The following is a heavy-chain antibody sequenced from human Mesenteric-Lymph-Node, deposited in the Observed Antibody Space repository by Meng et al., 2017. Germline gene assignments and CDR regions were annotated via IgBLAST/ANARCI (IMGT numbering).Heavy chain of an antibody. V-gene: IGHV1-69*01. CDR3: ARGWRDYDVLTGYYWYYFDY. J-gene: IGHJ4*02. Sequence: QVQLVQSGAEVKKPGSSVKVPCKASGGTISSYAISWVRQAPGQGLEWMGGTIAMFGTTNNAQKFQGRVTFTADESTTTAYMELSSLRSEDTAVYYCARGWRDYDVLTGYYWYYFDYWGQGTLVTVSS. CDR2: TIAMFGTT. D-gene: IGHD3/OR15-3a*01. CDR1: GGTISSYA.